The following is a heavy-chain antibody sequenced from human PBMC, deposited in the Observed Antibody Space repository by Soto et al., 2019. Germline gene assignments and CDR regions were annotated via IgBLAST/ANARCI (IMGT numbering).Heavy chain of an antibody. CDR1: ADSFSSYG. J-gene: IGHJ4*02. V-gene: IGHV1-69*01. D-gene: IGHD5-18*01. CDR3: ARVFPDVAVEPGMGRGYLDA. Sequence: QVQLVQSGAEVKEPGSAVKVSCKAPADSFSSYGISWVRQAPGQGLEWMGVIIPIFGTTNYAEKFQGRVTIPAYESTKTAYMELSSLSAEETALYDCARVFPDVAVEPGMGRGYLDAWGRGALVTVYS. CDR2: IIPIFGTT.